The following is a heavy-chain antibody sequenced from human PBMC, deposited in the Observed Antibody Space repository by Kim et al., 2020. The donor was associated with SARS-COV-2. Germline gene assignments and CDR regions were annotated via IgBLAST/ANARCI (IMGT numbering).Heavy chain of an antibody. Sequence: GGSLRLSCAASGFTFSSYAMSWVRQAPGKGLEWVSAISGSGGSTYYADSGKGRFTISRDNSKNTLYLQMNSLRAEDTAVYYCAKVGWQWLAIYWYFDLWGRGTLVTVSS. V-gene: IGHV3-23*01. J-gene: IGHJ2*01. CDR3: AKVGWQWLAIYWYFDL. CDR2: ISGSGGST. CDR1: GFTFSSYA. D-gene: IGHD6-19*01.